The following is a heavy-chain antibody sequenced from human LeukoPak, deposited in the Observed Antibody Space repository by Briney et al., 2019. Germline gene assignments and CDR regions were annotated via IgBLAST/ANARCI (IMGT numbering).Heavy chain of an antibody. V-gene: IGHV4-61*01. Sequence: PSETLSLTCTVSGGSVSSGSYYWSWIRQPPGKGLEWIGYIYYSGSTNYNPSLKSRVTISVDKSKNQFSLKLSSVTAADTAVYYCARMASMDDFWSGYYTEIRDDFNYWGQGTLVTVSS. CDR3: ARMASMDDFWSGYYTEIRDDFNY. D-gene: IGHD3-3*01. CDR1: GGSVSSGSYY. J-gene: IGHJ4*02. CDR2: IYYSGST.